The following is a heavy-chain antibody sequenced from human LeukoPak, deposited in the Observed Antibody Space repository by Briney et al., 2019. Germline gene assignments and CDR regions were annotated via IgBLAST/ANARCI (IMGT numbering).Heavy chain of an antibody. CDR3: ARGQFLEWLLPGDYYYGMDV. D-gene: IGHD3-3*01. CDR2: MNPNSGST. J-gene: IGHJ6*01. V-gene: IGHV1-8*01. Sequence: GASVKVSCKASGYTFTSYDNNWVRQATAQGLEWMGWMNPNSGSTGYAQKVQGRVTMTRNTSISTAYMELSSLRSEDTAVYYCARGQFLEWLLPGDYYYGMDVWGQGTTVTVSS. CDR1: GYTFTSYD.